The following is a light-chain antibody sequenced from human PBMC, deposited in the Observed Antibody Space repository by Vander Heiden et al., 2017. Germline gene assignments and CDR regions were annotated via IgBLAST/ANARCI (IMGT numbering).Light chain of an antibody. CDR3: ISYAGSNNLV. V-gene: IGLV2-8*01. J-gene: IGLJ2*01. Sequence: QSALTQPPSASGSPGPSVPVSRTGTSSDVGGYKYVSWYQQHPGKAPKLMIYEVTKRPSGVPDRFSGSKSGNTASLTVSGLQAEDEADYYCISYAGSNNLVFGGGTKLTVL. CDR1: SSDVGGYKY. CDR2: EVT.